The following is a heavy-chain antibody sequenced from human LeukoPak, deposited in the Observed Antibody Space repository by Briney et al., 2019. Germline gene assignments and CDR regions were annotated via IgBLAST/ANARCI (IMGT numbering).Heavy chain of an antibody. CDR1: GFTFSSYW. V-gene: IGHV3-7*03. CDR3: AKAVYVNWFDAFDL. J-gene: IGHJ3*01. D-gene: IGHD2-8*01. CDR2: IKQDGSEK. Sequence: PGGSLRLSCAASGFTFSSYWMSWVRQAPGKGLEWVANIKQDGSEKYYVDSVKGRFTISRDNSKNTVYLQMNSLRAEDTAVYYCAKAVYVNWFDAFDLWGQGTMVTVSS.